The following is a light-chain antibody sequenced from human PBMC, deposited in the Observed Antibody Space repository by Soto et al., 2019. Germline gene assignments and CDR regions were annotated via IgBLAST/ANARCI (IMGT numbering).Light chain of an antibody. J-gene: IGKJ2*01. V-gene: IGKV3-20*01. CDR3: QQYCDPPYT. Sequence: EIVLTQSPGTLSLSPGERATLSCRASQSVSNNYLAWYQQKPGQAPRLLIYGASNRATGIPDRFSGSGSGTDVALTTIRLEPEEFAADYYQQYCDPPYTLGQGTKVDI. CDR2: GAS. CDR1: QSVSNNY.